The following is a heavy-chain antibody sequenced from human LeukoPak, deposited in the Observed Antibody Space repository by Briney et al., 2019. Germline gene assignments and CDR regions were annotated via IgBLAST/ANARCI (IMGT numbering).Heavy chain of an antibody. D-gene: IGHD6-13*01. CDR2: IYSGGST. CDR1: GLTFSSYS. CDR3: AGRSSWTLYFDY. J-gene: IGHJ4*02. V-gene: IGHV3-53*01. Sequence: PGGSLRLSCAASGLTFSSYSMNWIRQAPGKGLEWVSVIYSGGSTYYADSVKGRFTISRDNSKNTLYLQMNSLRAEDTAVYYCAGRSSWTLYFDYWGQGTLVTVSS.